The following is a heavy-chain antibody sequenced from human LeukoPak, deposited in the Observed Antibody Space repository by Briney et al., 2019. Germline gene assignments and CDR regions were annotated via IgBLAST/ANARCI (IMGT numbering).Heavy chain of an antibody. CDR3: ASYDILTGYT. V-gene: IGHV4-31*03. D-gene: IGHD3-9*01. CDR1: GDSIRNSRFY. J-gene: IGHJ4*02. CDR2: IYYSGST. Sequence: PSETLSLTCSVSGDSIRNSRFYWAWIRQHPGKGLEWIGYIYYSGSTYYNPSLKSRVTISVDTSKNQFSLKLSSVTAADTAVYYCASYDILTGYTWGQGTLVTVSS.